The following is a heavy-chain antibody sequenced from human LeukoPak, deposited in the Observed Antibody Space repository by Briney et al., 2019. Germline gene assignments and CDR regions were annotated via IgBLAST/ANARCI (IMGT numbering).Heavy chain of an antibody. CDR2: IRYDGSNK. J-gene: IGHJ4*02. V-gene: IGHV3-30*02. D-gene: IGHD3-22*01. Sequence: GGSLRLSCAASGFTFSSYGMHWVRQAPAKGLEWVAVIRYDGSNKYYADSVKGRFTISRDNSKNTLYLQLNSLRAEDTAVYYCATISFSISYYYYSSGYYRELDYWGQGALVTVSS. CDR1: GFTFSSYG. CDR3: ATISFSISYYYYSSGYYRELDY.